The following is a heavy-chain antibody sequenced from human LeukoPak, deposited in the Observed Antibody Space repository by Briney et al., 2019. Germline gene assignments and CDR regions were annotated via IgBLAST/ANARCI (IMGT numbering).Heavy chain of an antibody. D-gene: IGHD2-2*01. V-gene: IGHV4-59*01. Sequence: SETLSLTCSVSGGSISDYHWSWIRKPPGKGLEWIGYVYYSGSTTCNPSLKRRVTISVDTSNNQFSLKLSAVAAADTALYYCARGSYCSRTNCFLSAFDHWGQGTLVTVSS. CDR1: GGSISDYH. CDR3: ARGSYCSRTNCFLSAFDH. CDR2: VYYSGST. J-gene: IGHJ5*02.